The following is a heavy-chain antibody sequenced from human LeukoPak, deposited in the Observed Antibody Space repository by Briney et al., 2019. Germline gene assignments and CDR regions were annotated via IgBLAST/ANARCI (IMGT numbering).Heavy chain of an antibody. J-gene: IGHJ5*02. CDR2: ISSGAGTT. Sequence: PGGSLRLSCAASGFAFSSYAMSWVRQVPGKRLEWVSAISSGAGTTGYADSVKGRFTISRDNSKSTIYLQMNSLRAEDTAVYYCARLGDRYCSSTSCAPYNWFDPWGQGTLVTVSS. CDR1: GFAFSSYA. CDR3: ARLGDRYCSSTSCAPYNWFDP. D-gene: IGHD2-2*01. V-gene: IGHV3-23*01.